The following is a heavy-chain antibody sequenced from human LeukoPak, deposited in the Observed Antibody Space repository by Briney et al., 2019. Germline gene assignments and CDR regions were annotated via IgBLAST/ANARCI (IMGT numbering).Heavy chain of an antibody. D-gene: IGHD6-19*01. V-gene: IGHV3-23*01. Sequence: PGGSLRLSCAASGVTVSGDYMCWVRQAPGKGLEWVSALSGSGGSTYYADSAKGRFTISRDNSTNTLYLQMNSQRVADTALYYCSKDHGFFSSGWNPLFDYWGQGTLVTVSS. CDR2: LSGSGGST. CDR1: GVTVSGDY. CDR3: SKDHGFFSSGWNPLFDY. J-gene: IGHJ4*02.